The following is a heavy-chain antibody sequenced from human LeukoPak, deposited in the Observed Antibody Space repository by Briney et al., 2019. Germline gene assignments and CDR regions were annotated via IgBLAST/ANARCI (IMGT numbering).Heavy chain of an antibody. CDR2: IHSSGSP. V-gene: IGHV3-66*01. CDR1: GFTVSSNY. Sequence: PGGSLRLSCAASGFTVSSNYMSWVRQAPGKGLEWVSVIHSSGSPFYADSVRGRFSISRDNSKNTLYLQMNSLRAEDASVYYCVRGGARYDRRFVFDSWGQGALVTVSS. D-gene: IGHD3-3*01. J-gene: IGHJ4*02. CDR3: VRGGARYDRRFVFDS.